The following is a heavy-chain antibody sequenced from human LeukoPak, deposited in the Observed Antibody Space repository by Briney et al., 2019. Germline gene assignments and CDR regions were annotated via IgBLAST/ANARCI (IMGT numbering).Heavy chain of an antibody. J-gene: IGHJ4*02. V-gene: IGHV4-30-2*01. CDR3: VSFGGYSGYDSKEESLY. D-gene: IGHD5-12*01. CDR2: IYHSGNT. Sequence: KTSQTLSLTCTVSGGSFSSGGYYWSWIRQPPGKGLEWIGYIYHSGNTFYNPSLKSRVTISVDRSKNQFSLKLNSVTAADTALYYCVSFGGYSGYDSKEESLYWGQGTLVTVSS. CDR1: GGSFSSGGYY.